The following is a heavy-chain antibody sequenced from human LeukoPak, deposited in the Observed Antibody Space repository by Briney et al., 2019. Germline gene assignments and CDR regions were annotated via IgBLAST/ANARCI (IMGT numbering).Heavy chain of an antibody. CDR3: ARVRCSGGSCYSNFDY. CDR1: GYTFTNYG. V-gene: IGHV1-18*01. Sequence: ASVKVSCKASGYTFTNYGISWVRQAPGQGLEWMGWISAYNGNTNYAQKLQGRVIMTTDTPTSTAYMELRSLRSDDTAVYYCARVRCSGGSCYSNFDYWGQGTLVTVSS. D-gene: IGHD2-15*01. J-gene: IGHJ4*02. CDR2: ISAYNGNT.